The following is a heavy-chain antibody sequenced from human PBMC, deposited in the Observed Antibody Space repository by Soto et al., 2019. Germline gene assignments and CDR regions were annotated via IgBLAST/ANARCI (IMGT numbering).Heavy chain of an antibody. D-gene: IGHD3-10*01. V-gene: IGHV3-30-3*01. J-gene: IGHJ4*02. Sequence: QVQLVESGGGVVQPGRSLRLSCAASRFAFSSYAMHWVRQAPGKGLEWVAVISYDGSNKYYADSVKGRFTISRDNSKNTLYMQMRRLTAEDTAVYYCARDLTGSGDWGQGTLVTVSS. CDR1: RFAFSSYA. CDR2: ISYDGSNK. CDR3: ARDLTGSGD.